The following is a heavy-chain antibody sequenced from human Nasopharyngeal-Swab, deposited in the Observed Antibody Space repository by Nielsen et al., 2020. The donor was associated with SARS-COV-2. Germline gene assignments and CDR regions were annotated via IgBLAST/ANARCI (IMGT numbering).Heavy chain of an antibody. D-gene: IGHD2-2*01. V-gene: IGHV2-70*01. J-gene: IGHJ5*02. CDR3: ARISSTSFWFDP. CDR2: IDWDDDK. Sequence: WTRQPPGKALEWLALIDWDDDKYYSTSLKTRLTISKDTSKNQVVLTMTNMGPVDTATYYCARISSTSFWFDPWGQGTLVTVSS.